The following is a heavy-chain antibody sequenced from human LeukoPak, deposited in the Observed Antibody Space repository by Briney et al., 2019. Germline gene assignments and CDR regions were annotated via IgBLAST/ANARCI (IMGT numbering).Heavy chain of an antibody. J-gene: IGHJ4*02. CDR1: GFTVSSNY. V-gene: IGHV3-66*01. D-gene: IGHD4-23*01. CDR3: ARDHPSAYGVKWALDY. Sequence: GGSLRLSCVASGFTVSSNYMRWVSQAPGKGLEWVSAISCGGNTYYPDYVKGRFTIPRDNSENTLYLQMNSLRAEDTAVYYCARDHPSAYGVKWALDYWGQGTLVTVSS. CDR2: ISCGGNT.